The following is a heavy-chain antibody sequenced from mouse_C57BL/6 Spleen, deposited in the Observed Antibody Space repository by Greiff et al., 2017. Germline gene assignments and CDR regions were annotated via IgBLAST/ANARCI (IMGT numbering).Heavy chain of an antibody. CDR2: ISYDGSN. J-gene: IGHJ4*01. CDR3: AKTSSYYYAMDY. Sequence: VQLQQSGPGLVKPSQSLSLTCSVTGYSITSGYYWNWIRQFPGNKLEWMGYISYDGSNNYKPSLKNRISITRDTSKNQFFLKLNSVTTEDTATYYCAKTSSYYYAMDYWGQGTSVTVSS. V-gene: IGHV3-6*01. CDR1: GYSITSGYY.